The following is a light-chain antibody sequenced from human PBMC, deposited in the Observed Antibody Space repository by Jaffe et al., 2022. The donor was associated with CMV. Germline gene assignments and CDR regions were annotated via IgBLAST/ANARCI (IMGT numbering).Light chain of an antibody. CDR1: QRISSSY. Sequence: EIVLTQFPGTLSLSPGERATLSCGANQRISSSYLAWYQQKPGQAPRLLIYGASYRANGIPDRFSGSGSGTDFTLTISRLEPEDSAVYYCQQYGSSPLFSFGPGTKVEIK. CDR2: GAS. J-gene: IGKJ3*01. CDR3: QQYGSSPLFS. V-gene: IGKV3-20*01.